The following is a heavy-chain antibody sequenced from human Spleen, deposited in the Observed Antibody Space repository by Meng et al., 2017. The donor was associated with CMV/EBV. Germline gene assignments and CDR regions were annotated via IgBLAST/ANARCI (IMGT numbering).Heavy chain of an antibody. CDR3: AREGGYCSSTSCQYNWFDP. Sequence: SETLSLTCAVYGGSFSGHHWSWIRQAPGKGLEWIGESDHGGNTKYNPSLKTRVTILVDTPKKQFSLNLRSVTAADTAVYYCAREGGYCSSTSCQYNWFDPWGQGTLVTVSS. CDR2: SDHGGNT. CDR1: GGSFSGHH. V-gene: IGHV4-34*01. J-gene: IGHJ5*02. D-gene: IGHD2-2*01.